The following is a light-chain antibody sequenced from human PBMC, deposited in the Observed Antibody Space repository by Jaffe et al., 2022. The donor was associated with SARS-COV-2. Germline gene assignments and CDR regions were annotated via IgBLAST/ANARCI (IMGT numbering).Light chain of an antibody. CDR3: CSYAGSAYV. CDR1: SSDVGGYNY. J-gene: IGLJ1*01. Sequence: QSALTQPRSVSGSPGQSVTISCTGTSSDVGGYNYVSWYQQRPGKAPKLIIYDVSKRPSGVPDRCSGSKSGNTASLTISGLQAEDEADYYCCSYAGSAYVFGTGTKVTVL. V-gene: IGLV2-11*01. CDR2: DVS.